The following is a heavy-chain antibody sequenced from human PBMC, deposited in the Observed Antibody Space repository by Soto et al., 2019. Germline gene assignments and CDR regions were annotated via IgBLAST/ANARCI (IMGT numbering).Heavy chain of an antibody. V-gene: IGHV1-8*01. CDR2: MNPNSGNT. Sequence: QVQLVQSGAEVKKPGASVKVSCKASGYTFTSYDINWVRQAPGQGLEWMGWMNPNSGNTGYAQKFQGRVTMTRNTSISTAYMELSSLRSADTAVYYCAREYNWSQRFDPWGQGTLVTVSS. CDR3: AREYNWSQRFDP. J-gene: IGHJ5*02. CDR1: GYTFTSYD. D-gene: IGHD1-20*01.